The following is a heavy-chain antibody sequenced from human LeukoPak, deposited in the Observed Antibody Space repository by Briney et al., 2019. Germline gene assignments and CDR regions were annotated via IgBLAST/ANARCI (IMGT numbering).Heavy chain of an antibody. CDR2: ISFDGKYK. V-gene: IGHV3-30*04. J-gene: IGHJ4*02. CDR1: GVTFSTYA. Sequence: PGESLRLSCAVPGVTFSTYAMHWVRQAPGKGLEWLAVISFDGKYKFYADSVRGRFTISRDDSTNTLYLQMNSLRAEETAVYYCARPLRGQVPEGFDYWGQGTLVTVSS. CDR3: ARPLRGQVPEGFDY.